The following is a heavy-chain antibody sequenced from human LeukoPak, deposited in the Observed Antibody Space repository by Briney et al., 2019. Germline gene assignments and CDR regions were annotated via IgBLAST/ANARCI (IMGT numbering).Heavy chain of an antibody. V-gene: IGHV3-23*01. D-gene: IGHD3-3*01. CDR1: GFTFRSYA. CDR3: AKAGRFLEWLFSPKNFDY. CDR2: ISGSGGST. Sequence: GMSLRLSYAASGFTFRSYAMSWVRQAPGKGLEWVSAISGSGGSTYYADSVKGRFTISRDNSKNTLYLQMNSLRAEDTAVYYCAKAGRFLEWLFSPKNFDYWGQGTLVTVSS. J-gene: IGHJ4*02.